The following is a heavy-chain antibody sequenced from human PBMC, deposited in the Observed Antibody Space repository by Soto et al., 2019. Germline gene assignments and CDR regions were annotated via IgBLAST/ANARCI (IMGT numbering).Heavy chain of an antibody. D-gene: IGHD3-10*01. CDR3: ARAPLWFGEFSD. CDR2: INAGNGNT. CDR1: GYTFTTYA. J-gene: IGHJ4*02. V-gene: IGHV1-3*01. Sequence: ASVKVSCKASGYTFTTYAMHWVRQAPGQRLEWMGLINAGNGNTKYSQRFQGRVTITRDTSASTAYMELSSLISEDTAVYYCARAPLWFGEFSDWGQGTLVTVSS.